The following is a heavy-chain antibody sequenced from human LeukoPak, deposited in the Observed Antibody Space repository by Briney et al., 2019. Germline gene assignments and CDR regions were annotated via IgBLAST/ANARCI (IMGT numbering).Heavy chain of an antibody. J-gene: IGHJ4*02. CDR2: INHSGST. CDR1: GGSISSSSYY. V-gene: IGHV4-39*07. CDR3: ARFVSYGSGTYYNEGGDY. D-gene: IGHD3-10*01. Sequence: SETLSLTCTVSGGSISSSSYYWSWIRQPPGKGPEWIGEINHSGSTNYNPSLKSRVTISVDTSKNQFSLKLSSVTAADTAVYYCARFVSYGSGTYYNEGGDYWGQGTLVTVSS.